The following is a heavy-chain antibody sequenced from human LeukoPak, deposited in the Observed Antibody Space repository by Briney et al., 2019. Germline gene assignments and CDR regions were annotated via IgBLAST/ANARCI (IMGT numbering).Heavy chain of an antibody. V-gene: IGHV4-4*07. CDR2: IYPGESIYASENT. J-gene: IGHJ4*02. Sequence: SETLSLTCSVSGVSISAYYWSWIRQPAGKGLEWIGRIYPGESIYASENTNYNPSLRSRVSMSGDTSKNQVSLKLRSVTAADTAVYYCARDPTTVTTIFDSWGQGTLVTVSS. D-gene: IGHD4-17*01. CDR3: ARDPTTVTTIFDS. CDR1: GVSISAYY.